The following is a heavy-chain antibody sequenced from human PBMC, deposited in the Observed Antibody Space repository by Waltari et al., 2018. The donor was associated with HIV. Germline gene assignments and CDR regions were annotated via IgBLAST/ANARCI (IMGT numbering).Heavy chain of an antibody. CDR3: ARAVVGGYDLGNNWFDP. Sequence: QVQLQESGPGLVQPSQTLSLTCTVSGGPFRSGSYHWSWIRQPAGKGLEWIGRLYTSGSTDYNPSLKSRATISGDTSKNQFSLKRSSVTAADTAVYYCARAVVGGYDLGNNWFDPWGQGTLVTVSS. D-gene: IGHD5-12*01. CDR2: LYTSGST. V-gene: IGHV4-61*02. CDR1: GGPFRSGSYH. J-gene: IGHJ5*02.